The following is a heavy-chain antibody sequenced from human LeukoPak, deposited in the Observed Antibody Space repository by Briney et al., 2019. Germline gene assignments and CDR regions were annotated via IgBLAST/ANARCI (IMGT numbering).Heavy chain of an antibody. CDR1: GFTFSDHY. V-gene: IGHV3-72*01. D-gene: IGHD6-13*01. CDR3: AREVSDGYSRYFDY. J-gene: IGHJ4*02. CDR2: TRNKANSYTT. Sequence: GGSLRLSCAASGFTFSDHYMDWVRQAPGKGLEWVGRTRNKANSYTTEYAASVKGRFTISRDDSKNSLYLQMISLKTEDTAVYYCAREVSDGYSRYFDYWGQGTLVTVSS.